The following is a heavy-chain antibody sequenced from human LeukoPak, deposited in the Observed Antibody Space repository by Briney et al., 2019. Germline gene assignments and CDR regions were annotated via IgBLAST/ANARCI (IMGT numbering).Heavy chain of an antibody. CDR3: ARGYSYGFERRGAFDI. J-gene: IGHJ3*02. D-gene: IGHD5-18*01. Sequence: SVKVSCKASGYTFTSYGISWVRQAPGQGLEWMGGIIPIFGTANYAQKFQGRVTITTDESTSTAYMELSSLRSEDTAVYYCARGYSYGFERRGAFDIWGQGTMVTVSS. CDR1: GYTFTSYG. CDR2: IIPIFGTA. V-gene: IGHV1-69*05.